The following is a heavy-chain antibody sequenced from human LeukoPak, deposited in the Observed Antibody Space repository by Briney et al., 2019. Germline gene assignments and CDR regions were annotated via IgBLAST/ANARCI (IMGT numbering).Heavy chain of an antibody. CDR1: GFTFSSYA. CDR2: ISYDGSNK. D-gene: IGHD3-16*01. CDR3: ARDSDSWGYFDY. Sequence: PGGSLRLSCAASGFTFSSYAMHWVRQAPGKGLEWVAVISYDGSNKYYADSVRGRFTISRDNSKNTLYLQMNSLRAEDTAVYYCARDSDSWGYFDYWDQGTLVTVSS. J-gene: IGHJ4*02. V-gene: IGHV3-30-3*01.